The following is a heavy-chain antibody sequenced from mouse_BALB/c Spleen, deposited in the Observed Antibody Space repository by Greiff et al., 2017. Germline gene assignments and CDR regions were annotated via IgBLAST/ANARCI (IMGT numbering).Heavy chain of an antibody. CDR3: ARGDDYDRLFDY. D-gene: IGHD2-4*01. V-gene: IGHV5-6-5*01. CDR2: ISSGGST. CDR1: VFTFSSYA. Sequence: EVKVVESGGGLVKPGGSLKLSCAASVFTFSSYAMSWVRQTPEKRLEWVASISSGGSTYYPDSVKGRFTISRDNARNILYLQMSSLRSEDTAMYYCARGDDYDRLFDYWGQGTTLTVSS. J-gene: IGHJ2*01.